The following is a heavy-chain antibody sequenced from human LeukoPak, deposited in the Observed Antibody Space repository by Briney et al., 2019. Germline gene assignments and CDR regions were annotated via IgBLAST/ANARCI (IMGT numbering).Heavy chain of an antibody. J-gene: IGHJ5*02. D-gene: IGHD1-1*01. CDR1: GFTFSDYA. CDR3: SRVAQSGPTGWFDP. V-gene: IGHV3-21*01. CDR2: ISSTGSYI. Sequence: GGSLRLSCAASGFTFSDYAMSWVRQAPGKGLEWVSSISSTGSYIYHADSVKGRFTISRDNPGNVVYLQMDSLRAEDTAVYYCSRVAQSGPTGWFDPWGQGTLVTVSS.